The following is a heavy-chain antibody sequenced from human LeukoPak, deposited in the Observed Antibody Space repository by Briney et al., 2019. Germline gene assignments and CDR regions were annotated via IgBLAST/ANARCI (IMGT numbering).Heavy chain of an antibody. D-gene: IGHD3-3*01. CDR3: ARERSYYDFWSGYYNRGDYYYYYYMDV. J-gene: IGHJ6*03. CDR1: GGSISSYY. V-gene: IGHV4-59*12. Sequence: SETLSLTCTVSGGSISSYYWSWIRQPPGKGLEWIGSIYYSGSTYYNPSLKSRVTLSVDTSKNQFSLKLSSVTAADTAVYYCARERSYYDFWSGYYNRGDYYYYYYMDVWGKGTTVTVSS. CDR2: IYYSGST.